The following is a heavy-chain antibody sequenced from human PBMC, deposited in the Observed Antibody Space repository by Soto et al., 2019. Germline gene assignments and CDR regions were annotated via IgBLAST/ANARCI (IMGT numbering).Heavy chain of an antibody. V-gene: IGHV1-69*02. CDR1: GGTFSSYT. Sequence: ASVKVSCKASGGTFSSYTISWVRQAPGQGLEWMGRIIPILGIANYAQKFQGRVTITADKSTSTAYMELSSLRSEDTAVYYCAILWGALDDGGNSGVQSFDYWGQGTLVTVYS. D-gene: IGHD2-21*02. CDR2: IIPILGIA. CDR3: AILWGALDDGGNSGVQSFDY. J-gene: IGHJ4*02.